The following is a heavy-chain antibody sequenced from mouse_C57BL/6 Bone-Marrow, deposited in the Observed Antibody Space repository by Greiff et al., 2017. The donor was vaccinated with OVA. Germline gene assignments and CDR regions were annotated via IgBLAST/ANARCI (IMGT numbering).Heavy chain of an antibody. J-gene: IGHJ4*01. CDR1: VFTFSDAW. CDR3: TPHYYGSSYDAMDY. Sequence: EVSRGEAGGGLVQPGGSMKLPLASSVFTFSDAWMDWVRQSPEKGLEWVAEIRNKANNHATYYAESVKGRFTISRDDSKSSVYLQMNSLRAEDTGIYYCTPHYYGSSYDAMDYWGQGTSVTVSS. CDR2: IRNKANNHAT. D-gene: IGHD1-1*01. V-gene: IGHV6-6*01.